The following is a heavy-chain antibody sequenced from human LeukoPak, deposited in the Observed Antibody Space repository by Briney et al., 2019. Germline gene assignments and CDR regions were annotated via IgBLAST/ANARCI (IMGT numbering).Heavy chain of an antibody. CDR2: ISSDGRKR. D-gene: IGHD6-13*01. Sequence: GGSLRLSCAASGFTFSTYTMYWVRQAPGKGLEWVALISSDGRKRYYADSVKGGFTISRDNSNNTLFLQMDSLRAEDTAVYYCARSFQSSSTRYPPLVYWGQGTLVTVSS. V-gene: IGHV3-30*04. J-gene: IGHJ4*02. CDR3: ARSFQSSSTRYPPLVY. CDR1: GFTFSTYT.